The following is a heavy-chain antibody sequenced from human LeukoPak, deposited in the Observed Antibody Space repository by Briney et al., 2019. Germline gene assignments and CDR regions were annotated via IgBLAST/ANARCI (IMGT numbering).Heavy chain of an antibody. V-gene: IGHV4-39*07. CDR2: IYHSGST. Sequence: SETLSLTCIVSGGSISSTSYYWGWIRQSPGKGLEWIGEIYHSGSTNYNPSLKSRVTISVDKSKNQFSLKLSSVTAADTAVYYCARVAYYYDSSGYLDYWGQGTLVTVSS. J-gene: IGHJ4*02. CDR1: GGSISSTSYY. CDR3: ARVAYYYDSSGYLDY. D-gene: IGHD3-22*01.